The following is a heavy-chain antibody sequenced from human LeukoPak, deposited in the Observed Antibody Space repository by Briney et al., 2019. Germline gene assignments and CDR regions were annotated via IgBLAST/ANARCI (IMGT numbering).Heavy chain of an antibody. D-gene: IGHD6-13*01. J-gene: IGHJ4*02. CDR1: GFTFSSYW. Sequence: GALRLSCAASGFTFSSYWMSWVRQAPGKGLEWVANIKQDGSEKYYVDSVKGRFTISRDNAKNSLYLQMNSQRAEGTAVYYCAREGIAAAGTVDYWGQGTLVTVSS. CDR2: IKQDGSEK. V-gene: IGHV3-7*01. CDR3: AREGIAAAGTVDY.